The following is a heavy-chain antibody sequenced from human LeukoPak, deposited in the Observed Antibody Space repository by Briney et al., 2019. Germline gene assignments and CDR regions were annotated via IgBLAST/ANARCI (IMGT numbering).Heavy chain of an antibody. CDR1: GYTFTSYD. J-gene: IGHJ4*02. Sequence: ASVKVSCKASGYTFTSYDINWVRQATGQGLEWMGWMNPNSGSTGYAQKFQGRVTMTRNTSISTAYMELSSLRSEDTAVYYCARSIRYSGSYYRYWGQGTLVTVSS. V-gene: IGHV1-8*01. CDR3: ARSIRYSGSYYRY. CDR2: MNPNSGST. D-gene: IGHD1-26*01.